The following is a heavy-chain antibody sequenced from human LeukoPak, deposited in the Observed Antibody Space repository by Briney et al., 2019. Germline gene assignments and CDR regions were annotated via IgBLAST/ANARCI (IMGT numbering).Heavy chain of an antibody. CDR2: IRSKANNYAP. CDR1: GFIFSGSA. V-gene: IGHV3-73*01. Sequence: GGSLRLSCAASGFIFSGSAVHWVRQASGKGLEWIGRIRSKANNYAPAYAASLRGRFTVSRDVSKNTAYLQMNSLKTEDTAVYYCARDSSSEGPFDYWGQGTLVTVSS. J-gene: IGHJ4*02. D-gene: IGHD6-6*01. CDR3: ARDSSSEGPFDY.